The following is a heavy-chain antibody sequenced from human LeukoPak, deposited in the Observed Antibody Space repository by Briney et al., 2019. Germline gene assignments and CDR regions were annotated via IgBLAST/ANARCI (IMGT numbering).Heavy chain of an antibody. D-gene: IGHD2-2*02. CDR2: ISWNSGSI. Sequence: GGSLRLSCAASGFTFDDYAMHWVRHAPGQGLEWVSGISWNSGSIGYADSVKGRFTISRDNAKNSLYLQMDSLRAEDTALYYCAKVACSSTSCYRLGDAFDIWGQGTMVTVSS. CDR3: AKVACSSTSCYRLGDAFDI. CDR1: GFTFDDYA. J-gene: IGHJ3*02. V-gene: IGHV3-9*01.